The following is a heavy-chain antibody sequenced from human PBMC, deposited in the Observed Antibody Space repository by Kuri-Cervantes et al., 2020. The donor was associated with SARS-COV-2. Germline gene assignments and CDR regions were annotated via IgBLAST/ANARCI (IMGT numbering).Heavy chain of an antibody. CDR3: AKDRKQIAAAGLDY. J-gene: IGHJ4*02. CDR2: IRYDGSNK. CDR1: GFTFSSYG. D-gene: IGHD6-13*01. V-gene: IGHV3-30*02. Sequence: GESLKISCAVSGFTFSSYGMHWVRQAPGKGLEWVAFIRYDGSNKYYADSVKGRFTISRDNSKNTLYLQMNSLRAEDTAVYYCAKDRKQIAAAGLDYWGQGTLVTVSS.